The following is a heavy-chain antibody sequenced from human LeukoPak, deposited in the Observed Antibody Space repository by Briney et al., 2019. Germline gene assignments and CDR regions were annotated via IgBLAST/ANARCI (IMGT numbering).Heavy chain of an antibody. CDR2: ISSSGSTI. D-gene: IGHD2-2*01. CDR1: GFTFSSYE. V-gene: IGHV3-48*03. Sequence: GGSLRLSCAASGFTFSSYEMNWVRQAPGKGLEWVSYISSSGSTIYYADSVKGRFTISRDNSKNTLYLQMNSLRAEDMAVYYCARARVPVAMAPLQYWGQGTLVTVSS. CDR3: ARARVPVAMAPLQY. J-gene: IGHJ4*02.